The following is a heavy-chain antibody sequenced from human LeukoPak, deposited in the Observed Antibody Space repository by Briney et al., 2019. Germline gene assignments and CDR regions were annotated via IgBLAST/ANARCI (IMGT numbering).Heavy chain of an antibody. CDR2: ISGRDDST. V-gene: IGHV3-23*01. CDR1: GFSFSNYA. D-gene: IGHD3-9*01. CDR3: AKWGDYDVLTGYYDSDY. J-gene: IGHJ4*02. Sequence: GGSLRLSCAASGFSFSNYAMSWVRQVPGKGLELVSAISGRDDSTYYADSVKGRFTISRDTSKNTLYLQMNSLRAEDTAVYYCAKWGDYDVLTGYYDSDYWGQGTLVTVSS.